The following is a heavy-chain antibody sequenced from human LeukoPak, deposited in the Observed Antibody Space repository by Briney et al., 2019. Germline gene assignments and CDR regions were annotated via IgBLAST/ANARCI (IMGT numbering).Heavy chain of an antibody. J-gene: IGHJ3*02. CDR3: ARGDSTRGNAFDI. CDR2: ISSNGGST. Sequence: PGGSLRLSCAASGFTFSSYAMYWVRQAPGKGLEYVSAISSNGGSTHYANSVKGRFTISRDNSKNTLYLQMGSLRAEDTAVYYCARGDSTRGNAFDIWGQGTMVTVSS. CDR1: GFTFSSYA. V-gene: IGHV3-64*01. D-gene: IGHD3-22*01.